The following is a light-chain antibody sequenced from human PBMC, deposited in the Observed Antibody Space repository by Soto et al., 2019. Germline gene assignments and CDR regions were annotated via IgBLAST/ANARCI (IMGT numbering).Light chain of an antibody. J-gene: IGKJ4*01. CDR1: QTVRDN. V-gene: IGKV3D-15*01. Sequence: ERVMIQEAATRSVSRGEGATRCCRASQTVRDNLGWYQQKPGQPPRLLIYGATTRATGIPARFSGSGSGTEFTLTISSLQSEDCALYFCAESNFRPLSFAGGAEMDI. CDR3: AESNFRPLS. CDR2: GAT.